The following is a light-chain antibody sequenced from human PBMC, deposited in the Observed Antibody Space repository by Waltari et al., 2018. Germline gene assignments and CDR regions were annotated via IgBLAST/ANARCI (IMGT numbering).Light chain of an antibody. J-gene: IGKJ1*01. CDR1: ESIGTS. V-gene: IGKV1-5*01. CDR2: HAS. Sequence: DIQMTQSPSTLSASVGDRVPFPCRASESIGTSLAWYQQKSGKAPKLLIYHASTLEGGVPSRFSGSGSGTDFTLTISSLQPDDFATYFCQQYYTYSLWAFGQGTKVETK. CDR3: QQYYTYSLWA.